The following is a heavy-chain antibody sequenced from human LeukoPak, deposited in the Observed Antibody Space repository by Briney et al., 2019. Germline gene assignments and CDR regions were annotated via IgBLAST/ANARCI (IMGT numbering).Heavy chain of an antibody. Sequence: GASVKVSCKASGYTFTSYGISWVRQAPGQGLEWMGWISAYNGNTNYAQKLQGRVTMTTDTSTSTAYMELRSLRSDDTAVYYCAQGDWNGGYYYYYGMDVWGQGTTVTVSS. V-gene: IGHV1-18*01. CDR1: GYTFTSYG. CDR3: AQGDWNGGYYYYYGMDV. J-gene: IGHJ6*02. D-gene: IGHD1-1*01. CDR2: ISAYNGNT.